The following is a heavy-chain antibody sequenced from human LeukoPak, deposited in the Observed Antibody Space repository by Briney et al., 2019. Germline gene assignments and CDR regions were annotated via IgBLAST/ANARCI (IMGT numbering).Heavy chain of an antibody. Sequence: PSETLSLTCAVYGGSFSGYYWSWIRQPPGKGLEWIGEINHSGSTNYNPSLKSRVTISVDTSKNQFSLKLSSVTAADTAVYYCARARYSGYDSWERYFDYWGQGTLVTVSS. CDR1: GGSFSGYY. CDR3: ARARYSGYDSWERYFDY. J-gene: IGHJ4*02. D-gene: IGHD5-12*01. V-gene: IGHV4-34*01. CDR2: INHSGST.